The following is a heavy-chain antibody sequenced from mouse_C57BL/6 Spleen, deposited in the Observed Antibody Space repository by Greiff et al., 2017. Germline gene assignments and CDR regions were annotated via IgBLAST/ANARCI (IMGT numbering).Heavy chain of an antibody. J-gene: IGHJ2*01. CDR1: GYTFTSYW. Sequence: VQLQQPGAELVRPGTSVKLSCKASGYTFTSYWMHWVKQRPGQGLEWIGVIDPSDSYTNYNQKFKGKATLTVDTSSSTAYMQLSSLTSEDSAVYYCARGRQLRDYWGQGTTLTVSS. D-gene: IGHD3-2*02. V-gene: IGHV1-59*01. CDR2: IDPSDSYT. CDR3: ARGRQLRDY.